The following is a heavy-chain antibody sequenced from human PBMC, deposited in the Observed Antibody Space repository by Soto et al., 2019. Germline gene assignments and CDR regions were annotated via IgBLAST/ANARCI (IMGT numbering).Heavy chain of an antibody. CDR3: STESHFTVILVRLDY. CDR1: GFSFSDAW. CDR2: IKSKADGGTT. V-gene: IGHV3-15*07. D-gene: IGHD3-22*01. J-gene: IGHJ4*01. Sequence: EVQLVESGGGLVKPGESLRLSCAASGFSFSDAWINWVRQAPGKGLEWVGRIKSKADGGTTDFAAPMKGRFAVSRNDSKNLAYLQIYSLKTEDTAVYYCSTESHFTVILVRLDYWGHGTLVTVSS.